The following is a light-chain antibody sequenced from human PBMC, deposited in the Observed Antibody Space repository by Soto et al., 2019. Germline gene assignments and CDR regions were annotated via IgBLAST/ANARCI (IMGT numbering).Light chain of an antibody. CDR3: SSLTSGNIL. CDR2: EVN. Sequence: QSALTQPASVSGSPGQSITISCTGTSTDVGDYKYVSWYQQHPGKAPKLMIYEVNNRPSGVSNRFSGSKSGNTASLTISGLQPEDEADYYCSSLTSGNILFGVGTKVTVL. CDR1: STDVGDYKY. J-gene: IGLJ2*01. V-gene: IGLV2-14*01.